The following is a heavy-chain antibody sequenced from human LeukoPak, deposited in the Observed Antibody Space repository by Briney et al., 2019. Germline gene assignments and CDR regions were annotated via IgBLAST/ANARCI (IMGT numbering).Heavy chain of an antibody. J-gene: IGHJ6*02. CDR1: GFTFNDYA. CDR3: AKAPPAATNYYYGMDV. Sequence: GGSLRLSCAASGFTFNDYAMTWVRQAPGKGLEWVSAVSGRGDATYYADSVKGRFTISRDDSKNTLYLQMNSLRAEDTAVYHCAKAPPAATNYYYGMDVWGQGTTVTVSS. D-gene: IGHD2-15*01. V-gene: IGHV3-23*01. CDR2: VSGRGDAT.